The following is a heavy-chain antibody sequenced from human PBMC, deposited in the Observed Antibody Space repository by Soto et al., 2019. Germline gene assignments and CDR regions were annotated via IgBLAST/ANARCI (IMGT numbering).Heavy chain of an antibody. CDR3: ARGAGADTAMVTGTFDY. J-gene: IGHJ4*02. D-gene: IGHD5-18*01. CDR1: GYTFTGYY. V-gene: IGHV1-2*04. CDR2: INPNSGGT. Sequence: ASVKVSCKASGYTFTGYYMHWVRQAPGQGLEWMGWINPNSGGTNYAQKFQGWVTMTRDTSISTAYMELSRLRSDDTAVYYCARGAGADTAMVTGTFDYWGQGTLVTVSS.